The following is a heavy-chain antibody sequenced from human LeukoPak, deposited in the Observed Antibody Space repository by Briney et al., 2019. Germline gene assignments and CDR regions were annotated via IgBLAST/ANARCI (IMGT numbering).Heavy chain of an antibody. V-gene: IGHV1-18*04. J-gene: IGHJ4*02. Sequence: ASVKVSCKASGYTFTGYYMHWVRQAPGQGLEWMGWISAYNGNINYAQKLQGRVTMTTDTSTSTAYMELRSLRSDDTAVYYCARDGVPLWYFDYWGQGTLVTVSS. CDR3: ARDGVPLWYFDY. D-gene: IGHD5-18*01. CDR1: GYTFTGYY. CDR2: ISAYNGNI.